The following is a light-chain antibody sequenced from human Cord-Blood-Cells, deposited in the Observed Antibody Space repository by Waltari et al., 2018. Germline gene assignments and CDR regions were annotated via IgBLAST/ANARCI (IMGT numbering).Light chain of an antibody. CDR2: AAS. J-gene: IGKJ2*01. CDR1: QGISSY. Sequence: AIRITQSPSSLSASTGDRVTITCRASQGISSYLAWYQQKPGKAPKLLIYAASTLQSGVPSRFSGSGSGTDFNLTISCLQSEDFATYYCQQYYSYPYTFGQGTKLEIK. V-gene: IGKV1-8*01. CDR3: QQYYSYPYT.